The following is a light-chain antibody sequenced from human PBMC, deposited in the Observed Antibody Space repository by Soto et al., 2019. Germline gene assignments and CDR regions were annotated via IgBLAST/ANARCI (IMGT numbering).Light chain of an antibody. CDR1: QSISSW. CDR3: QQYKGFPLT. V-gene: IGKV1-5*03. Sequence: DIQMTQSPSTLSASVGDRVTLTCRASQSISSWLAWYQQKPGKAPKLLIYRASNSDSGVPSRFSGSGSGTEFTLTISSLQPDDFATYYCQQYKGFPLTFGGGTKVEI. CDR2: RAS. J-gene: IGKJ4*01.